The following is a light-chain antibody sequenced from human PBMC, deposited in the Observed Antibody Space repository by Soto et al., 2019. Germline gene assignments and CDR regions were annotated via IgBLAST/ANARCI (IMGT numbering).Light chain of an antibody. CDR2: YAS. V-gene: IGKV3-15*01. CDR1: HSVSNN. CDR3: QQYNDWPRIT. Sequence: EIIMTQSPATLSVSPGERATLSCRASHSVSNNLAWYQQKPGQAPRLLIYYASTRATGIPARFSGSGSGTEFTLTISSLQSEDFALYYCQQYNDWPRITFGQGTRLEVK. J-gene: IGKJ5*01.